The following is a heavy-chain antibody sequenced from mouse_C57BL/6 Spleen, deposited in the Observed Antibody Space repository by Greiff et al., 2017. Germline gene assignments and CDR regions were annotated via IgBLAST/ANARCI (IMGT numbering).Heavy chain of an antibody. D-gene: IGHD2-3*01. CDR1: GYSFTDYN. V-gene: IGHV1-39*01. Sequence: EVKLMESGPELVKPGASVKISCKASGYSFTDYNMNWVKQSNGKSLEWIGVINPNYGTTSYNQKFKGKATLTVDQSSSTAYMQLNSLTSEDSAVYYCARRRIYDGYYYAMDYWGQGTSVTVSS. CDR2: INPNYGTT. CDR3: ARRRIYDGYYYAMDY. J-gene: IGHJ4*01.